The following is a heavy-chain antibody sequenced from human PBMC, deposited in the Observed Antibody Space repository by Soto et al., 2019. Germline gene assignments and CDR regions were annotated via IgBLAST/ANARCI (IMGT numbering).Heavy chain of an antibody. D-gene: IGHD4-17*01. CDR2: ISWNSGNI. V-gene: IGHV3-9*01. CDR3: AKDFYGDYVGYFDF. CDR1: GFTFDDYA. Sequence: QPGGSLRLSCAASGFTFDDYAMHWVRQVPGKGLEWVSGISWNSGNIDYADSVKGRFTISRDNAKNSLYLQMNSLRAEDTALYYCAKDFYGDYVGYFDFWGQGTLVTVSS. J-gene: IGHJ4*02.